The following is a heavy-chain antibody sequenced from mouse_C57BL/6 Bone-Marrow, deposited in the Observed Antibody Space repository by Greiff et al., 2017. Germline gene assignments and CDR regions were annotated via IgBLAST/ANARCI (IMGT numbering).Heavy chain of an antibody. CDR3: TRKDYSSGEDLAY. Sequence: QVQLQQSGAELMKPGASVKFSCKATGYTFTGYWIEWVKQRPGHGLEWIGEILPGSGSTNYNEKFKGKATVTADTSSNSAYMQLSSLTTEDSAICSSTRKDYSSGEDLAYCGQGTTLSVSS. V-gene: IGHV1-9*01. CDR2: ILPGSGST. D-gene: IGHD1-1*01. CDR1: GYTFTGYW. J-gene: IGHJ2*01.